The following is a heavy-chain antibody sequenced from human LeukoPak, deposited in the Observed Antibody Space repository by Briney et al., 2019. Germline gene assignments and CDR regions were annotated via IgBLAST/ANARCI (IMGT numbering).Heavy chain of an antibody. Sequence: GGSLRLSCAASGFTFSSYWMSWVRQAPGKGLEWVANIKQDGSEKYYVDSVKGRFTISRDNAKNSLYLQMNSLRAEDTAVYYCAKGGESGGSCYSVQHWGQSTLVTVSS. CDR3: AKGGESGGSCYSVQH. CDR1: GFTFSSYW. CDR2: IKQDGSEK. J-gene: IGHJ1*01. D-gene: IGHD2-15*01. V-gene: IGHV3-7*03.